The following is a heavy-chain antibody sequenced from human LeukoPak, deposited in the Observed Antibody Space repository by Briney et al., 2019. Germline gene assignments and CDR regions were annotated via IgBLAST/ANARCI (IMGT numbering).Heavy chain of an antibody. J-gene: IGHJ4*02. V-gene: IGHV4-34*01. Sequence: SETLSLTCAVYGGSFSGYYWSWIRQPPGKGLEWIGEINHSGSTNYNPSLKSRVTISVDTSKNQFSLKLSSVTAADTAVYYCARGNVVVYYYDSSGYYFFAENYFDYWAREPWSPSPQ. D-gene: IGHD3-22*01. CDR2: INHSGST. CDR3: ARGNVVVYYYDSSGYYFFAENYFDY. CDR1: GGSFSGYY.